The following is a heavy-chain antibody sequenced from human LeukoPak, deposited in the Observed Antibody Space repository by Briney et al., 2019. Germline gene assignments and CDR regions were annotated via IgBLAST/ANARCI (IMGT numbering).Heavy chain of an antibody. J-gene: IGHJ4*02. CDR2: IYYSGST. CDR3: ATQAPPVGAVNY. V-gene: IGHV4-34*01. Sequence: SETRSLTCAVYGGSFSGYYWSWIRQPPGKGLEWIGSIYYSGSTYYNPSLKSRVTISVDTSKNQFSLKLSSVTAADTAVYYCATQAPPVGAVNYWGQGTLVTVSS. D-gene: IGHD1-26*01. CDR1: GGSFSGYY.